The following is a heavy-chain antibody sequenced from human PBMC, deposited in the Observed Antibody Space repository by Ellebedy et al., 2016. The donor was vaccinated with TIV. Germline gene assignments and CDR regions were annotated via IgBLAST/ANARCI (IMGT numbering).Heavy chain of an antibody. Sequence: SXXASGYTSTSYGISWVRQAPGKGLEWVANIKQDGSEKYYADSVKGRFTISRDNSKNSLYLQMNSLRTEDTALYYCAKDPYGGNSEDAFDIWGQGTMVTVSS. D-gene: IGHD4-23*01. CDR2: IKQDGSEK. CDR1: GYTSTSYG. V-gene: IGHV3-7*03. J-gene: IGHJ3*02. CDR3: AKDPYGGNSEDAFDI.